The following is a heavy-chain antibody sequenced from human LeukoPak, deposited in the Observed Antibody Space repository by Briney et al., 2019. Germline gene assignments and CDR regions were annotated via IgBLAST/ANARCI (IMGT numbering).Heavy chain of an antibody. V-gene: IGHV3-7*01. J-gene: IGHJ5*02. D-gene: IGHD6-19*01. Sequence: GGSLRLSCAASGFTFSSYCMNWARQAPGKGLKWVAQTKQDGSEKYYVDSVKGRFTTSRDKNSLFLQMNSPRAEDTAVYYCARDDDSSMLFDPWGQGTLVTVSS. CDR3: ARDDDSSMLFDP. CDR2: TKQDGSEK. CDR1: GFTFSSYC.